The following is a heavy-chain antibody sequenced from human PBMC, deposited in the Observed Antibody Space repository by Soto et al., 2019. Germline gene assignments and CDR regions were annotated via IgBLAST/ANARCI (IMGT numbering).Heavy chain of an antibody. V-gene: IGHV1-69*12. Sequence: QVQLVQSGAEVKKPGSSVKVSCKASGGTFSSYAISWVRQAPGQGLEWMGGIIPIFGTANYAQKFQGRVTSTADESTSTAYMELSSLRSEDTAVYYCARVRKSYSSLGKQWLVPFDYWGQGTLVTVSS. CDR2: IIPIFGTA. CDR3: ARVRKSYSSLGKQWLVPFDY. J-gene: IGHJ4*02. D-gene: IGHD6-19*01. CDR1: GGTFSSYA.